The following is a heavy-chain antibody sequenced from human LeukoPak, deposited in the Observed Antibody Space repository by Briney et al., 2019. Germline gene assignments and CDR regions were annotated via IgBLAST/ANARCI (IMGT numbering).Heavy chain of an antibody. V-gene: IGHV1-2*02. J-gene: IGHJ5*02. Sequence: ASVKVSCKASGYTFTGYYMHWVRQAPGQGLEWMGWINPNSGGTNYAQKFQGRVTMTRGTSISTAYMELSRLRSDDTAVYYCASLLWFGEIRFDPWGQGTLVTVSS. CDR2: INPNSGGT. CDR3: ASLLWFGEIRFDP. D-gene: IGHD3-10*01. CDR1: GYTFTGYY.